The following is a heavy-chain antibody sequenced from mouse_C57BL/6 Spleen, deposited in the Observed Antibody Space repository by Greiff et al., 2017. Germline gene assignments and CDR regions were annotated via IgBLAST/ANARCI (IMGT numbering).Heavy chain of an antibody. V-gene: IGHV1-15*01. CDR2: IDPETGGT. CDR1: GYTFTDYE. D-gene: IGHD2-12*01. J-gene: IGHJ2*01. CDR3: TREHSNDGYFDY. Sequence: QVQLQQSGAELVRPGASVTLSCKASGYTFTDYEMHWVKQTPVHGLEWIGAIDPETGGTAYNQKFKGKAILTADKSSSTAYMELRSLTSEDSAVYYCTREHSNDGYFDYWGQGTTRTVSS.